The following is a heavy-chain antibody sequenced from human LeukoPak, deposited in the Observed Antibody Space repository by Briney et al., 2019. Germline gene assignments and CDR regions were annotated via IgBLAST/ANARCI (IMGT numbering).Heavy chain of an antibody. V-gene: IGHV4-59*01. CDR2: IYYSGST. Sequence: SETLSLTCTVSGGSISSYYCSWIRQPPGKGLGWIGYIYYSGSTNYNPSLKSRVTISVDTSENQFSLKLSSVTAADTAVYYCARLTYGSGSYYKPKFDYWGQGTLVTVSS. J-gene: IGHJ4*02. CDR1: GGSISSYY. CDR3: ARLTYGSGSYYKPKFDY. D-gene: IGHD3-10*01.